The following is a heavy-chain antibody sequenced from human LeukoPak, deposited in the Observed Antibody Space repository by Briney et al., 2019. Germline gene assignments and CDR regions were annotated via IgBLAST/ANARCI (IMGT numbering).Heavy chain of an antibody. Sequence: PRRSLRLSCAASLLTFNSDWIHCVRQFAGQGLGSCGRIDGVASKTTHADSLKCRVTIARHKAKNTLYLQMNSLRVEDTAVYSCASAMPHDNWFDDWGQGSLVTVSS. V-gene: IGHV3-74*03. J-gene: IGHJ5*02. CDR2: IDGVASKT. CDR3: ASAMPHDNWFDD. CDR1: LLTFNSDW. D-gene: IGHD2-2*01.